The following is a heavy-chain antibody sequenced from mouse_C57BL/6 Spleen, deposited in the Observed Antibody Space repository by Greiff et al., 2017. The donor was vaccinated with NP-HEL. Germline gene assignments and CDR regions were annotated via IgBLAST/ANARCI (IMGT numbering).Heavy chain of an antibody. Sequence: EVMLVESGGGLVQPKGSLKLSCAASGFTFNTYAMHWVRQAPGKGLEWVARIRSKSSNYSTYYADSLKDRFTISREDSSSRLYLQMNNMKTADAAVYYCVRGNDYDDRSYDMDYWGQGTSVTVSS. CDR3: VRGNDYDDRSYDMDY. V-gene: IGHV10-3*01. D-gene: IGHD2-4*01. J-gene: IGHJ4*01. CDR2: IRSKSSNYST. CDR1: GFTFNTYA.